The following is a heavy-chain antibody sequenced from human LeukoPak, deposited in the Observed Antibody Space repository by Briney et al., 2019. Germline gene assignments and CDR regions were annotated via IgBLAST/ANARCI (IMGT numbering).Heavy chain of an antibody. Sequence: GESLKISCKASGYNFSSNWIAWVRQMPGKGLEWVGNIYPGDSDIRYSPSFQGQVTISADRSSSTAYLQWSSLKASDTAMYYCALVITEHPLDYWGQGTLVTVSS. CDR2: IYPGDSDI. V-gene: IGHV5-51*01. J-gene: IGHJ4*02. D-gene: IGHD3-22*01. CDR3: ALVITEHPLDY. CDR1: GYNFSSNW.